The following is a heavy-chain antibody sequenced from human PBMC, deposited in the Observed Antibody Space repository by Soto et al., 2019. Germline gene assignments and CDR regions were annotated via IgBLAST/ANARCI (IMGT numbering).Heavy chain of an antibody. V-gene: IGHV4-39*01. J-gene: IGHJ5*02. D-gene: IGHD4-17*01. CDR2: IYYSGST. Sequence: PSETLSLTCTVSGGSISSSSYYWGWIRQPPGKGLEWIGSIYYSGSTYYNPSLKSRVTISVDTSKNQFSLKLSSVTAADTAMYYCARHGERTIRSLNWFDPLGQGTLVTVSS. CDR1: GGSISSSSYY. CDR3: ARHGERTIRSLNWFDP.